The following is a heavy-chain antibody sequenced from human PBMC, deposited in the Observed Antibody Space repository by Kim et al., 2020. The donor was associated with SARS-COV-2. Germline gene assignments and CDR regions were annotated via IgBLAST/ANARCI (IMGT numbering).Heavy chain of an antibody. CDR1: GFTFSSYG. CDR3: ARDSGSPIPYYFDY. V-gene: IGHV3-33*01. CDR2: IWYDGSNK. J-gene: IGHJ4*02. D-gene: IGHD2-21*01. Sequence: GGSLRLSCAASGFTFSSYGMHWVRQAPGKGLEWVAVIWYDGSNKYYADSVKGRFTISRDNSKNTLYLQMNSLRAEDTAVYYCARDSGSPIPYYFDYWGQGTLVTVSS.